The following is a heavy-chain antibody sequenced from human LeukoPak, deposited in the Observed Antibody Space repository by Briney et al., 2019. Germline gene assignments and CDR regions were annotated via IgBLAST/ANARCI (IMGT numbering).Heavy chain of an antibody. CDR2: IYYSGST. V-gene: IGHV4-59*01. Sequence: SETLSPTCTVSGGSISSYYWSWIRQPPGKGLEWIGYIYYSGSTYYNPSLKSRVTISVDTPNNQFSLKLSSVTAADTAVYYCARRVGHSYGVTGAGAFDMWGQGTMVTVSS. D-gene: IGHD5-18*01. CDR3: ARRVGHSYGVTGAGAFDM. CDR1: GGSISSYY. J-gene: IGHJ3*02.